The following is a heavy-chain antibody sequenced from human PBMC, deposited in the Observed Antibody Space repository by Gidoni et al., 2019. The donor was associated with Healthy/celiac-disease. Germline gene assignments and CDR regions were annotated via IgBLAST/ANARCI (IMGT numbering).Heavy chain of an antibody. J-gene: IGHJ6*02. CDR3: ARRVKPGPKRLYYYYGMDV. CDR2: IYYSGST. V-gene: IGHV4-30-4*01. CDR1: GGSIRSGDYY. Sequence: QVQLQESGPGLVKPSQTLSLTCTVSGGSIRSGDYYWSWIRQPPGKGLEWIGYIYYSGSTYYNPSLKSRVTISVDTSKNQFSLKLSSVTAADTAVYYCARRVKPGPKRLYYYYGMDVWGQGTTVTVSS. D-gene: IGHD1-1*01.